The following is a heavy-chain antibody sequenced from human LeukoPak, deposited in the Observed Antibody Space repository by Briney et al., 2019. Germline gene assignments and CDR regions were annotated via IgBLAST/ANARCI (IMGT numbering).Heavy chain of an antibody. D-gene: IGHD2-2*01. J-gene: IGHJ4*02. CDR1: RFVFSNYA. V-gene: IGHV3-23*01. CDR2: ISGSGGNT. CDR3: AKGPVVTVATYFFDY. Sequence: GGSPRHSCAPSRFVFSNYAISWGRDAPGKSLERGSVISGSGGNTNYAYSVTGRFTISRDNSKNTLYLQMNSLRAEDTAIYYCAKGPVVTVATYFFDYWRQGTLVTVSS.